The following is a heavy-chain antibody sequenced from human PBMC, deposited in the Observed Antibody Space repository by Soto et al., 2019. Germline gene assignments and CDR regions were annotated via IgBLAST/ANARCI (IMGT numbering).Heavy chain of an antibody. CDR3: ARHRARNWFDP. D-gene: IGHD6-6*01. CDR1: GGSISSSSYY. Sequence: QLQLQESGPGLVKPSETLSLTCIVSGGSISSSSYYWGWIRQPPGKGLEWIGSIYYSGSTYYNTSLKSRVTISVDTSKNQFSLKLSSVTAADTAVFYCARHRARNWFDPWGQGTLVTVSS. V-gene: IGHV4-39*01. CDR2: IYYSGST. J-gene: IGHJ5*02.